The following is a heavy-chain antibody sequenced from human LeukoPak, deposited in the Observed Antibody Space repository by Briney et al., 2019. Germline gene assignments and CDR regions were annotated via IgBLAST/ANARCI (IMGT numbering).Heavy chain of an antibody. CDR2: IYYSGST. J-gene: IGHJ4*02. D-gene: IGHD2-15*01. Sequence: SETLSLTCTVSGGSIRSYYWSWIRQPPGKGLEWIGHIYYSGSTNYNPSLKSRVTISVDTSKNQFSLKVSSVTAADTAVYYCARLGGELDYWGQGTLVTVSS. CDR3: ARLGGELDY. V-gene: IGHV4-59*01. CDR1: GGSIRSYY.